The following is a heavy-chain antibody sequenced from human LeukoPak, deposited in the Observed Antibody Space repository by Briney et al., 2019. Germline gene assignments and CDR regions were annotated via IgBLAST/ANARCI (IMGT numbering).Heavy chain of an antibody. V-gene: IGHV4-39*01. CDR2: IYYGGNT. CDR1: GGSISSSRYY. D-gene: IGHD5-24*01. Sequence: PSETLSLTCTVSGGSISSSRYYWGWIRQPPGKGLEWIGSIYYGGNTWYSPSLKSRVTISVDTSKNQFSLKLSSVTAADTAVYYCASHTNANYRYYFDYWGQGTLVTVSS. CDR3: ASHTNANYRYYFDY. J-gene: IGHJ4*02.